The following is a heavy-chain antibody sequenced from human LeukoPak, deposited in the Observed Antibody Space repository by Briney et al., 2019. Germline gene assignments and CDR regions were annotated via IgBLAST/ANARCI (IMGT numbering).Heavy chain of an antibody. V-gene: IGHV1-18*01. CDR2: ISAYNGNT. Sequence: WASVKVSCKASGYTFTSYGISWVRQAPGPGLEWMGWISAYNGNTNYAQKLQGRVTMTTDTSTSTAYMELRSLRSDDTAVYYCARTGVKVVVVPAAYDYWGQGTLVTVSS. D-gene: IGHD2-2*01. CDR3: ARTGVKVVVVPAAYDY. J-gene: IGHJ4*02. CDR1: GYTFTSYG.